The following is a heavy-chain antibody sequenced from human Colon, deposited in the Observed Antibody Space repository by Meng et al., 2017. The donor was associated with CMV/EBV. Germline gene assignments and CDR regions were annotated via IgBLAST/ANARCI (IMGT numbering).Heavy chain of an antibody. D-gene: IGHD6-6*01. CDR1: GFTFSSYA. CDR2: LSGSGSDT. J-gene: IGHJ4*02. V-gene: IGHV3-23*01. Sequence: GGSLRLSCAASGFTFSSYAMSWVRQAPGKGLEWVSALSGSGSDTYYADSVKGRFTISRDNSKNTLYLQMNSLRAEDTAVYYCARVSQLAPDYWGQGTLVTVSS. CDR3: ARVSQLAPDY.